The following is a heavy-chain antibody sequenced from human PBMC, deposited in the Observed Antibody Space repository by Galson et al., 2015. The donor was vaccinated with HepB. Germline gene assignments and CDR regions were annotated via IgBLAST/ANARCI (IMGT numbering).Heavy chain of an antibody. CDR3: ARTRIEAADKQGQFYFNGMDV. Sequence: PALVKPTQTLTLTCTVSGFSLNTSEMCVSWIRQPPGKALEWLARGDWDDEKYYKTSLKTRLPISRDTSKGTVVPRMTKMDPADTATYYCARTRIEAADKQGQFYFNGMDVWGQGTTVTVSS. V-gene: IGHV2-70*11. CDR1: GFSLNTSEMC. D-gene: IGHD6-13*01. J-gene: IGHJ6*02. CDR2: GDWDDEK.